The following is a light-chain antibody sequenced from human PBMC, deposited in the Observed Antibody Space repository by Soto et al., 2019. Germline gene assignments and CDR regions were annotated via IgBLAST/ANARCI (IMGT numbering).Light chain of an antibody. J-gene: IGKJ1*01. CDR3: QQYNSYWRT. CDR2: KAS. V-gene: IGKV1-5*03. Sequence: DIQMTQSPSTLSASVGDRVTITCRASQSISSWLAWYQQKPGKAPKLLIYKASSLESGVPSRFSGSGSGTEFTLTISNLHTDDFATYHCQQYNSYWRTFGQGTKVEIK. CDR1: QSISSW.